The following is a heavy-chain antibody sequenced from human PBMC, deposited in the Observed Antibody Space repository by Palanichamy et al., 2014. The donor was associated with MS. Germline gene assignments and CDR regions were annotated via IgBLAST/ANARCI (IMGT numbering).Heavy chain of an antibody. J-gene: IGHJ4*02. CDR3: ARDGRDFGVGDSYRAPFDY. Sequence: EVQLVESGGGLVKPGGSLRLSCAASGFTFNYYSMNWVRQAPGKGLEWVSSISKTSAYIYQPDSVRGRFTVSRDNARNSLYLQMNSLRAEDTAVYYCARDGRDFGVGDSYRAPFDYWGQGILVTVSS. CDR2: ISKTSAYI. CDR1: GFTFNYYS. D-gene: IGHD4/OR15-4a*01. V-gene: IGHV3-21*01.